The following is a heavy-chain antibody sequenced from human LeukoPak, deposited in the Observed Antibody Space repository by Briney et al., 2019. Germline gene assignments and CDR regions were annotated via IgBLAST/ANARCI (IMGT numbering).Heavy chain of an antibody. CDR3: ARGTATGLDY. CDR2: IYYSGST. J-gene: IGHJ4*02. CDR1: GGSISSSSYY. Sequence: PSETLSLTCTVSGGSISSSSYYWGWIRQPPGKGLEWVGSIYYSGSTYYNPSLKSRVTISVDTSKNQFSLKLSSVTAAGTAVYYCARGTATGLDYWGQGTLVTVSS. D-gene: IGHD2-21*01. V-gene: IGHV4-39*07.